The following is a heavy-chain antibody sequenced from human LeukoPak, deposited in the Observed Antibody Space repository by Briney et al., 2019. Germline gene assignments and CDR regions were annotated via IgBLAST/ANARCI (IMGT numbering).Heavy chain of an antibody. D-gene: IGHD2-15*01. Sequence: SETLSLTCAVYGGSFSGYYWSWIRQPPGKGLEWIGSIYYSGSTYYNPSLKSRVTISVDTSKNQFSLKLSSVTAADTAVYYCARHEGGSWYPSEFGYWGQGTLVTVSS. J-gene: IGHJ4*02. CDR1: GGSFSGYY. CDR3: ARHEGGSWYPSEFGY. V-gene: IGHV4-34*01. CDR2: IYYSGST.